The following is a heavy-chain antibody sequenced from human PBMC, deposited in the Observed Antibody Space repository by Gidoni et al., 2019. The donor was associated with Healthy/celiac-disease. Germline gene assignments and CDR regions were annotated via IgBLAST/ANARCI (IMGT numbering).Heavy chain of an antibody. Sequence: QVQLVESGGGVVQPGRSLRLSCAASGFTFSSYGMHWVRQAPGKGLEWGAVIWYDGSNKYYADSVKGRFTISRDNSKNTLYLQMNSLRAEDTAVYYCAREGSGWSPSKFFDYWGQGTLVTVSS. CDR1: GFTFSSYG. J-gene: IGHJ4*02. D-gene: IGHD6-19*01. V-gene: IGHV3-33*01. CDR2: IWYDGSNK. CDR3: AREGSGWSPSKFFDY.